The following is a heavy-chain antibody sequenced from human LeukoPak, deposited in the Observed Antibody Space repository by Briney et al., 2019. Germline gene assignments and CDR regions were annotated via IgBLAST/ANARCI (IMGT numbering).Heavy chain of an antibody. CDR3: ARPYYYDSSGYYY. CDR1: GYSISSGYY. Sequence: PSETLSLTCIVSGYSISSGYYWGWIRQPPGKGLEWIGSIYHSGSTYYNPSLKSRVTISVDTSKNQFSLKLSSVTAADTAVYYCARPYYYDSSGYYYWGQGTLVTVSS. J-gene: IGHJ4*02. D-gene: IGHD3-22*01. V-gene: IGHV4-38-2*02. CDR2: IYHSGST.